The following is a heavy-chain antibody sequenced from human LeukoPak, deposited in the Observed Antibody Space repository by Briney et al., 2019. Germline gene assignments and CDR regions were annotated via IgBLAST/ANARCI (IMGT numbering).Heavy chain of an antibody. CDR3: AREMDGGNPHDAFDI. CDR1: GFTFSSYS. CDR2: ISSSSSYI. J-gene: IGHJ3*02. D-gene: IGHD4-23*01. Sequence: GGSLRLSCAASGFTFSSYSMNWVRQAPGKGLEWVSSISSSSSYIYYADSVKGRFTISRDNAKSSLYLQMNSLRAEDTAVYYCAREMDGGNPHDAFDIWGQGTMVTVSS. V-gene: IGHV3-21*01.